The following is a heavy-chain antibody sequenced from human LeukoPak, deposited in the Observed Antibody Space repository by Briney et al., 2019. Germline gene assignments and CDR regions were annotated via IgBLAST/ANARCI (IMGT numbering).Heavy chain of an antibody. CDR1: GFTFGDYA. CDR3: TRGQLHYSGRYDY. Sequence: GALRLSCTASGFTFGDYAMSWFRQAPGEGLEWIGFVRSKAYGGTTEYAASVKGRFTISRDDSKSIAYLQMNSLKTEDTAVYYCTRGQLHYSGRYDYWGQGTLVTVSS. CDR2: VRSKAYGGTT. D-gene: IGHD1-26*01. V-gene: IGHV3-49*03. J-gene: IGHJ4*02.